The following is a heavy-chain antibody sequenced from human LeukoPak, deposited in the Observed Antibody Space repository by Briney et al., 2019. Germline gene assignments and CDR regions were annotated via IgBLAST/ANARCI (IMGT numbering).Heavy chain of an antibody. Sequence: GGSLRLSCAASGFTFSTYWMTWGRQAPGKGLEWVANIKQDGSEKYYVDSVKGRFTISRDNAKNSLYLQMNSLRVEDTAVYYCARGSYGSGSYYKGDWFDPWGQGTLVTVSS. V-gene: IGHV3-7*01. CDR2: IKQDGSEK. CDR3: ARGSYGSGSYYKGDWFDP. CDR1: GFTFSTYW. D-gene: IGHD3-10*01. J-gene: IGHJ5*02.